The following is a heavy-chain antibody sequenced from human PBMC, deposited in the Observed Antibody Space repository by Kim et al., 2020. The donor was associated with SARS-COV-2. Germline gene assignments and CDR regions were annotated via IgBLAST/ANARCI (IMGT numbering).Heavy chain of an antibody. V-gene: IGHV3-66*01. CDR2: IYRDGST. CDR1: GFTFSSNY. D-gene: IGHD3-3*01. Sequence: GGSLRLSCAASGFTFSSNYMSWVRQAPGKGLEWVSIIYRDGSTHYSDSVKGRFTISRDNSKNTLYLQMNSLRAEDRAVCYCARDHVSRNDDFWSGRNYYYDGMDVWGHGNTVTASS. J-gene: IGHJ6*02. CDR3: ARDHVSRNDDFWSGRNYYYDGMDV.